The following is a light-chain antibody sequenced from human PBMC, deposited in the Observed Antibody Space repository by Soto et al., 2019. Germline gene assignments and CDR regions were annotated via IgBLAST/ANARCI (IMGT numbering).Light chain of an antibody. CDR1: QGISSY. CDR2: AAS. Sequence: AIRMTQSPSSLSASTGDRVTITCRASQGISSYLAWYQQKPGKAPKLLIYAASTLQSGVPSRFSGSGSGTDFTLTISCLQSEDFATYYCQQYYSYRTWTFGQGTMVDIK. CDR3: QQYYSYRTWT. V-gene: IGKV1-8*01. J-gene: IGKJ1*01.